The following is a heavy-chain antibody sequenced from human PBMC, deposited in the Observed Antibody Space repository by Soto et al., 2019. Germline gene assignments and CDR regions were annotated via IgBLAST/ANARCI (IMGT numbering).Heavy chain of an antibody. D-gene: IGHD3-10*01. CDR3: ARGVDGSGNDSTGPSAVDI. Sequence: QVQLEQSGAEVKKPGSSVKVSCKASGGTLSDHGVAWLRQAPGQGLEWMGGTIPVFNTANYAQKFQGRVTVTADKFTSIAYMELSSLRSEVTAFYFCARGVDGSGNDSTGPSAVDIWGPGTMVIVSS. J-gene: IGHJ3*02. CDR2: TIPVFNTA. V-gene: IGHV1-69*06. CDR1: GGTLSDHG.